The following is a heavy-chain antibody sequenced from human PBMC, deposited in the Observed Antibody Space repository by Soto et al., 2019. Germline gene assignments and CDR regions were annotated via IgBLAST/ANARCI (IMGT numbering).Heavy chain of an antibody. CDR1: GGSISSGGYY. Sequence: PSETLSLTCTVSGGSISSGGYYWSWIRQHPGKGLEWIGYIYYSGSTYYNPSLKSRVTISVDTSKNQFSLKLSSVTAADTAVYYCAREFKGNYYGSGSYYSIDYWGQGTLVTVSS. J-gene: IGHJ4*02. D-gene: IGHD3-10*01. V-gene: IGHV4-31*03. CDR2: IYYSGST. CDR3: AREFKGNYYGSGSYYSIDY.